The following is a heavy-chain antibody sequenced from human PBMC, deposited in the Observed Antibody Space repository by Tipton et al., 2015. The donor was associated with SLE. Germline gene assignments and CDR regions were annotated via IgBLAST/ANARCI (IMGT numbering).Heavy chain of an antibody. CDR2: IGPDGKTV. Sequence: SLRLSCAASGLTFSSLWMTWVRQAPGKGLEWVANIGPDGKTVYYADSLKGRFTISRDNAQSSVYLQLNSLRSEDTAVYYCARDMDDYTYGLGGYWGQGALVTVSA. CDR3: ARDMDDYTYGLGGY. CDR1: GLTFSSLW. V-gene: IGHV3-7*01. J-gene: IGHJ4*02. D-gene: IGHD3-10*01.